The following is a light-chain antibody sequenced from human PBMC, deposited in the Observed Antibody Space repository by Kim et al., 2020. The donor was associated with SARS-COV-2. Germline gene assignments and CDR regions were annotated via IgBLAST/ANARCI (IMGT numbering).Light chain of an antibody. V-gene: IGKV3-15*01. CDR1: HSLGSA. J-gene: IGKJ4*01. CDR2: AAS. Sequence: VSPGERATLSCRASHSLGSALAWYQQKPGRAPRLLIHAASIRVSDFPARFSGSGSGTEFTLTISSLQSEDFAVYYCQQYVSWPLTFGGGTKVDIK. CDR3: QQYVSWPLT.